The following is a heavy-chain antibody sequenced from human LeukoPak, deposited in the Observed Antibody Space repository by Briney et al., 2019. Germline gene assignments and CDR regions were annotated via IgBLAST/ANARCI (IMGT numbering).Heavy chain of an antibody. CDR2: ISGNGGGT. V-gene: IGHV3-23*01. D-gene: IGHD2-2*01. CDR3: AKDRPQYCSSVSCYVFDS. CDR1: EFTFSNYA. Sequence: PGGSLRLSWVGSEFTFSNYAMSWVRQAPGRGLEWVSSISGNGGGTYYADSVKGRFTISRDNSRNTLYLQMNSLRAEDTALYYCAKDRPQYCSSVSCYVFDSWGQGTLVTVSS. J-gene: IGHJ4*02.